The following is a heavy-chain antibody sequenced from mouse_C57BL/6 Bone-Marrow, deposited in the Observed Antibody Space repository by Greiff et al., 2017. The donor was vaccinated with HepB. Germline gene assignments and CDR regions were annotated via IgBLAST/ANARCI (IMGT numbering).Heavy chain of an antibody. CDR2: IDPSDSYT. CDR3: ASANYYGSSYGVAY. V-gene: IGHV1-59*01. CDR1: GYTFTSYW. J-gene: IGHJ3*01. Sequence: QVQLQQPGAELVRPGTSVKLSCKASGYTFTSYWMHWVKQRPGQGLEWIGVIDPSDSYTNYNQKFKGKATLTVDTSSSTAYMQLSSLTSEDSAVYYCASANYYGSSYGVAYWGKGTLVTVSA. D-gene: IGHD1-1*01.